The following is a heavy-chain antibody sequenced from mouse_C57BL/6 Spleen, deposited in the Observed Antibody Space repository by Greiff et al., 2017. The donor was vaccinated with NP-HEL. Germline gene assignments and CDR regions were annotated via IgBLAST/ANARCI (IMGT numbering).Heavy chain of an antibody. Sequence: VQLQQPGAELVKPGASVKMSCKASGYTFTSYWITWVKQRPGQGLEWIGDIYPGSGSTNYNEKFKSKATLTVDTSSSTAYMQLSSLTSEDSAVYYCARSGGNGYDGFAYWGQGTLVTVSA. V-gene: IGHV1-55*01. CDR3: ARSGGNGYDGFAY. D-gene: IGHD2-2*01. CDR2: IYPGSGST. J-gene: IGHJ3*01. CDR1: GYTFTSYW.